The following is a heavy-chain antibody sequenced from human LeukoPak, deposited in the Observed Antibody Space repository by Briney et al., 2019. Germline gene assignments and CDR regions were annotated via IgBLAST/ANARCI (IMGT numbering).Heavy chain of an antibody. J-gene: IGHJ4*02. CDR2: MNPNSGNT. CDR1: GYTFTSYD. V-gene: IGHV1-8*01. Sequence: ASVKVSCKASGYTFTSYDINWVRQAPGQGLEWMGWMNPNSGNTVYAQKFQGRVTMTRNTSISTAYMELSSLRSEDTAVYYCARRANIAARRGGDYWGQGTLVTVSS. D-gene: IGHD6-6*01. CDR3: ARRANIAARRGGDY.